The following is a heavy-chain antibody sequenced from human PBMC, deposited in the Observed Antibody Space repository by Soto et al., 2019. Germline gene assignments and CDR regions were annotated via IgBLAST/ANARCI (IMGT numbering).Heavy chain of an antibody. J-gene: IGHJ5*01. D-gene: IGHD3-10*01. V-gene: IGHV4-59*01. CDR2: IYYTGAA. Sequence: QVQLQESGPRLVKPSETLSLTCTVSNGSISQYYWNWIRQSPGKGLEWIGYIYYTGAATYKPSLNTGLTVSLAKFNSRFSLPLNGVTAAHTPLVFCARAVYSCVYVGFPVIESWGPGTLVPVSS. CDR3: ARAVYSCVYVGFPVIES. CDR1: NGSISQYY.